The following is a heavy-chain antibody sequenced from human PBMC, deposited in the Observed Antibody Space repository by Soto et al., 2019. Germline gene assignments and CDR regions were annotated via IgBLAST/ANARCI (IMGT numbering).Heavy chain of an antibody. D-gene: IGHD2-2*01. J-gene: IGHJ6*02. V-gene: IGHV1-69*12. CDR3: ATHPLGYCISTSCYGYYYGMDV. CDR2: IIPIFGTA. Sequence: QVQLVQSGAEVKKPGSSVKVSCKASGGTFSSYAISWVRQAPGQGLEWMGGIIPIFGTANYAQKFQGRVTITADESTSTAYMELSSLRSEDTAVYYCATHPLGYCISTSCYGYYYGMDVWGQGTTVTVSS. CDR1: GGTFSSYA.